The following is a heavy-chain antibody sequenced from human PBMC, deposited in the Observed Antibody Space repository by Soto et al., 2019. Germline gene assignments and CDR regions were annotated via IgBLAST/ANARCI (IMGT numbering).Heavy chain of an antibody. V-gene: IGHV2-5*02. J-gene: IGHJ4*02. Sequence: QITLKESGPTLVKPTQTLTLTCTFSGFSLSTSGVGVGWIRQPPGKALEWLALIYWDDDKRYSPSLNTRLTITKDTSKNQVVLTMTNMDPVDTGIYYCAHRQVGYHSNWFHAYFDYWGQGTLVTVSS. CDR2: IYWDDDK. CDR1: GFSLSTSGVG. D-gene: IGHD1-20*01. CDR3: AHRQVGYHSNWFHAYFDY.